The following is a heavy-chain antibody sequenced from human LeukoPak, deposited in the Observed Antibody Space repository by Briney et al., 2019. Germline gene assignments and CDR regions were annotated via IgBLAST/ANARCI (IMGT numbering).Heavy chain of an antibody. Sequence: ASVKVSFKASGYTFTCYYMHWVRQAPGQGLEWMGLINPNSGGTNYGQRFQGRVTMIRDTSISTAYMELSRLRSDDTAVYYCARGPRITMVRGVITDAFDIWGQGTMVTVSS. CDR1: GYTFTCYY. CDR2: INPNSGGT. J-gene: IGHJ3*02. V-gene: IGHV1-2*02. CDR3: ARGPRITMVRGVITDAFDI. D-gene: IGHD3-10*01.